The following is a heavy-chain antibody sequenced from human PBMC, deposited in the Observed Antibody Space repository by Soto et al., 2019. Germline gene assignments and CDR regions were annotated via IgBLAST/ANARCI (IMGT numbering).Heavy chain of an antibody. Sequence: TLSLTCTVSADSMNDHYWSWIRQPPGKGLEWIGYISDSGSTNYNPSLRSRVIISVDTSTKSFSLKMSSVTAADTAVYYCARDAYNSYYFDYWGQGALVTVSS. CDR2: ISDSGST. CDR1: ADSMNDHY. V-gene: IGHV4-59*11. J-gene: IGHJ4*02. D-gene: IGHD1-1*01. CDR3: ARDAYNSYYFDY.